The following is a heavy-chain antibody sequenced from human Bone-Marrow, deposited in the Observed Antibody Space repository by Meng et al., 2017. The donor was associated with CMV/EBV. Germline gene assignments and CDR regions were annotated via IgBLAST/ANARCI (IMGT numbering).Heavy chain of an antibody. V-gene: IGHV3-7*01. CDR1: GFTFSSYW. Sequence: GESLKISCAASGFTFSSYWMTWVRQAPGKGLEWVANINQDGSEKYYVDSVKGRITISRDNDEKTLFLQMSSLRAEDTAVYYCARDFHPGLDSSSSGSWFEPWGQGTLVTVSS. D-gene: IGHD6-6*01. CDR3: ARDFHPGLDSSSSGSWFEP. J-gene: IGHJ5*02. CDR2: INQDGSEK.